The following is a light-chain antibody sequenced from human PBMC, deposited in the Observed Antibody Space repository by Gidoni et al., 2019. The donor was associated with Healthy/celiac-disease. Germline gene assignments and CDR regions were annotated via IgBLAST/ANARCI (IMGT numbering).Light chain of an antibody. CDR2: DAS. CDR3: QQYDNLPLT. J-gene: IGKJ4*01. CDR1: QDIIIY. V-gene: IGKV1-33*01. Sequence: IQMTQSTSSLSSSVGDRVTITCQASQDIIIYLNWYQQKPGKDPKLLIYDASNLETGVPSRFSGSGSGTDFTFTISSLQPEDIATYYCQQYDNLPLTFGGGTKVEIK.